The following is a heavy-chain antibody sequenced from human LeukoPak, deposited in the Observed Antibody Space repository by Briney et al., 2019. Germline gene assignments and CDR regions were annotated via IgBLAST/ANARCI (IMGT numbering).Heavy chain of an antibody. CDR3: ARGSGSYYNRLDY. J-gene: IGHJ4*02. D-gene: IGHD3-10*01. CDR1: GFTFSSYW. CDR2: INKDGGEK. V-gene: IGHV3-7*01. Sequence: GGSLRLSCAASGFTFSSYWMSWVRQAPGKGLEWVANINKDGGEKYYVDSVKGRFTISRDNSKNTLYLQMNSLRAEDTAVYYCARGSGSYYNRLDYWGQGTLVTVSS.